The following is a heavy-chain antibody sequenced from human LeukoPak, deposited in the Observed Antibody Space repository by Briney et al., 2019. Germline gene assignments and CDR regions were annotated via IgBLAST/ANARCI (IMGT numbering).Heavy chain of an antibody. Sequence: SETLSLTCAVSGGSISSGGYSLSWIRQPPGKGLEWIGYIYHSGSTYYNPSLKSRVTISVDRSKNQFSLKLSSVTAADTAVYYCASSKYSSGWYFDYWGQGTLVTVSS. CDR2: IYHSGST. CDR1: GGSISSGGYS. CDR3: ASSKYSSGWYFDY. J-gene: IGHJ4*02. V-gene: IGHV4-30-2*01. D-gene: IGHD6-19*01.